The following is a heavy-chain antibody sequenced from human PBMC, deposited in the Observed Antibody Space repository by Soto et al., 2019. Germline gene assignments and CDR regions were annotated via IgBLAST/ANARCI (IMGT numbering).Heavy chain of an antibody. V-gene: IGHV4-34*01. D-gene: IGHD4-17*01. CDR3: ARANDYGDYGWFDP. Sequence: QVQLQQWGAGLLKPSETLSLTCAVYGGSFSGYYWSWIRQPPGKGLEWIGEINHSGSTNYNPSLTSRVTISVDPSQNQFSLKLSSVSAADTAVYYCARANDYGDYGWFDPWGQGTLVTVSS. CDR2: INHSGST. J-gene: IGHJ5*02. CDR1: GGSFSGYY.